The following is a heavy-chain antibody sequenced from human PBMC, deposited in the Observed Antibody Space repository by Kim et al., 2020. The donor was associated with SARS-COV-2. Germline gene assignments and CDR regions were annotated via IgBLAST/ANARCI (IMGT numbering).Heavy chain of an antibody. CDR2: IGTAGDT. CDR3: ARVNYDYVWGNLWGLYYFDY. J-gene: IGHJ4*02. CDR1: GFTFSSYD. Sequence: GGSLRLSCAASGFTFSSYDMHWVRQATGKGLEWVSAIGTAGDTYYPGSVKGRFTISRENAKNSLYLQMNSLRAGDTAVYYCARVNYDYVWGNLWGLYYFDYWGQGTLVTVSS. V-gene: IGHV3-13*01. D-gene: IGHD3-16*01.